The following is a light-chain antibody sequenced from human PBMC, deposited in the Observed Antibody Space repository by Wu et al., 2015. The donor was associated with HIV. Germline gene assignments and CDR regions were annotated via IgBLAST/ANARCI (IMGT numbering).Light chain of an antibody. CDR2: ETS. CDR1: QSIRNW. J-gene: IGKJ1*01. Sequence: DIQMTQSPQTLSASVGDRVTITCRASQSIRNWLAWYQQKPGKAPKLLIYETSTLQSGVPSRFSGSESGTEFTLTISSLQPDDFATYYCQQYNSDPWTFGQGTKVEIK. CDR3: QQYNSDPWT. V-gene: IGKV1-5*03.